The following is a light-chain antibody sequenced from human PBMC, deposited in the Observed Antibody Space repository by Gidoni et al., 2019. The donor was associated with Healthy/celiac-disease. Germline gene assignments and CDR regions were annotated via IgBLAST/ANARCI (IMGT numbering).Light chain of an antibody. CDR2: KES. J-gene: IGLJ3*02. V-gene: IGLV3-25*03. CDR3: QSADSSGTPWV. Sequence: SYELSQPPSVSVSPGQTTRSICSGVALPKQYAYWYQQKPGQAPGLVIYKESERPSGIPERFSGSSSGTTVTLTISGVQAEDEADYYCQSADSSGTPWVFGGGTKLTVL. CDR1: ALPKQY.